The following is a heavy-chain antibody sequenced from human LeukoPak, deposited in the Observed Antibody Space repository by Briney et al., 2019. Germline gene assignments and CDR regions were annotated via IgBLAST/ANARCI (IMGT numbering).Heavy chain of an antibody. J-gene: IGHJ6*02. D-gene: IGHD6-13*01. CDR3: ARDREYSSSWYGGVGYYYGMDV. CDR2: ITYDGNKK. CDR1: GFTFSSYA. V-gene: IGHV3-30*04. Sequence: GGSLRLSCAASGFTFSSYAMEWVRQAPGKGLEWVALITYDGNKKYYTNSVRGRFTVSRDNPKNTVFLHMNSLRGEDTAVYYCARDREYSSSWYGGVGYYYGMDVWGQGTTVTVSS.